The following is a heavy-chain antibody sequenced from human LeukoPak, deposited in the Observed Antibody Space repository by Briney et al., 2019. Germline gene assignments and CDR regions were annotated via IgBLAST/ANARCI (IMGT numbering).Heavy chain of an antibody. V-gene: IGHV1-8*01. CDR3: ARGPYSAGRFFQH. Sequence: GASVKVSCKAPGYTFTSYDNNWVRQATGQGLEWMGWMNPNSGNTGYAQKFQGRVTMTRNTSISTAYMELSSLRSEDTAVYYCARGPYSAGRFFQHWGQGTLVTVSS. CDR2: MNPNSGNT. D-gene: IGHD6-13*01. CDR1: GYTFTSYD. J-gene: IGHJ1*01.